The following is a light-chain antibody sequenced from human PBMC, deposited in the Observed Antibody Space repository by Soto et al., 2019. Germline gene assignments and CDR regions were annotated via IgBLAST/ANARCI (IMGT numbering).Light chain of an antibody. J-gene: IGKJ1*01. Sequence: EIVMTQSPATLSVSPGESATLSCRASQSVSSDLAWYQQKPGQAPRLLIYDTSTRATGVPTRFSGSRSGAEFTLTINSLQSEDFATYYCQQSYSSPPTFGQGTKVDIK. CDR3: QQSYSSPPT. CDR1: QSVSSD. V-gene: IGKV3-15*01. CDR2: DTS.